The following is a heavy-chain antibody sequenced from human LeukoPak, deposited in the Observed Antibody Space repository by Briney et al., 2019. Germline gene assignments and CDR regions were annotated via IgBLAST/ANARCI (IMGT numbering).Heavy chain of an antibody. V-gene: IGHV3-66*01. D-gene: IGHD6-19*01. Sequence: GGSLRLSCAASGFTVSSNYMSWVRQAPGKGLEWVSLIYSGGSTYYADSVKGRFTISRDNSKNTLYLQMNSLGAEDTAVYYCAGELSSGWRVFDIWGQGTMVTVSS. CDR3: AGELSSGWRVFDI. CDR1: GFTVSSNY. J-gene: IGHJ3*02. CDR2: IYSGGST.